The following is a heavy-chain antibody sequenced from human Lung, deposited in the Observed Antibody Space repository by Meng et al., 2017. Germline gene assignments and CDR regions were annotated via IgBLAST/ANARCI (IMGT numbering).Heavy chain of an antibody. CDR1: GGSFSDYY. J-gene: IGHJ4*02. D-gene: IGHD4-11*01. CDR3: ARGPTTMAHDFDY. Sequence: QVRLQQWGAVLLKPSETLSLTCVVSGGSFSDYYWSWIRQPPGKGLEWIGEINHSGSTNYNPSLESRATISVDTSQNNLSLKLSSVTAADSAVYYCARGPTTMAHDFDYWGQGTLVTRLL. CDR2: INHSGST. V-gene: IGHV4-34*01.